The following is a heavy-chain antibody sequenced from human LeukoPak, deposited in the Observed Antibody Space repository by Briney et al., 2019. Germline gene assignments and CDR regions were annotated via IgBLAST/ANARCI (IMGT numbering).Heavy chain of an antibody. Sequence: ASVKVTCKASGYTFTSYGISWVRQATGQGLEWMGWISAYNGNTNYAQKLQGRVTMTTDTSTSTAYMELRSLRSDDTAVYYCARDDDGDEDYYYYGMDVWGKGTTVTVSS. CDR2: ISAYNGNT. V-gene: IGHV1-18*04. D-gene: IGHD4-17*01. CDR1: GYTFTSYG. J-gene: IGHJ6*04. CDR3: ARDDDGDEDYYYYGMDV.